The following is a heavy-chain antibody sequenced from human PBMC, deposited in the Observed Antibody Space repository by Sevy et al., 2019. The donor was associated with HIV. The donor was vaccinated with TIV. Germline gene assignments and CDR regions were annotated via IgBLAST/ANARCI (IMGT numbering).Heavy chain of an antibody. J-gene: IGHJ4*02. D-gene: IGHD3-22*01. V-gene: IGHV4-38-2*01. CDR2: IYHSGRT. CDR3: ARGDYYVTGGYTYYFDY. CDR1: GYSISSGYY. Sequence: SETLSLTCAVSGYSISSGYYWGWIRQPPGKGLEWIGNIYHSGRTYNNPSLKSRVTMSVDTSKNQFSLKLSSVTAADTAVYYCARGDYYVTGGYTYYFDYWGQGTLVTVSS.